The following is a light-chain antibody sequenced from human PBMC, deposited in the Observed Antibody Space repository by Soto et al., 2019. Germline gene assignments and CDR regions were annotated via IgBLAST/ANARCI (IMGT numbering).Light chain of an antibody. CDR2: DAS. CDR3: QQRSNWPPLYT. V-gene: IGKV3-11*01. J-gene: IGKJ2*01. Sequence: EIVLTQSPATLSLSPGERATLSCRASLSVSSSLAWYQQKPGQTPRLLIYDASSRATGIPARFSGSGSGKDFTLTISSLEPEDFAVYYCQQRSNWPPLYTFGQGTTLEIK. CDR1: LSVSSS.